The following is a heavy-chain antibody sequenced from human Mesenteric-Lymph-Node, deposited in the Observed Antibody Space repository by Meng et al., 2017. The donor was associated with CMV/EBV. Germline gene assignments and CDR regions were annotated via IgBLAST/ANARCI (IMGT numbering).Heavy chain of an antibody. J-gene: IGHJ6*02. CDR1: GFTFSSYA. CDR2: ISGSGTTT. CDR3: VKGRSTVGSTAGNGVDV. V-gene: IGHV3-23*01. D-gene: IGHD1-26*01. Sequence: GGSLRLSCAASGFTFSSYAMSWVRQAPGKGLEWVSVISGSGTTTYYADSVKGRFTISRDNSKNTVHLQMNSLRAEDTAVYYCVKGRSTVGSTAGNGVDVWGQGTTVTVSS.